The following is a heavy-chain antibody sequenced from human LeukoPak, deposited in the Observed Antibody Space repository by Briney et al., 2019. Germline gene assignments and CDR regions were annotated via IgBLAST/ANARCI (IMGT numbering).Heavy chain of an antibody. J-gene: IGHJ4*02. V-gene: IGHV4-39*01. Sequence: SETLSLTCTVSGGSISSGSYYWGWIRQPPGKGLEWIGSIHYSGSSYYNPSLKSRVTISVDTSKNQFSLNLSSVTATDTAVYYCARHPLRLGSYFDHCGQGTLVTVSS. CDR3: ARHPLRLGSYFDH. CDR1: GGSISSGSYY. CDR2: IHYSGSS. D-gene: IGHD3-16*01.